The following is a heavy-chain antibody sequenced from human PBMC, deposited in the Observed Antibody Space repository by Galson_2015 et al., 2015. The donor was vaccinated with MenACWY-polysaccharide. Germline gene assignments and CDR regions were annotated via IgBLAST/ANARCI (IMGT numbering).Heavy chain of an antibody. V-gene: IGHV3-9*01. CDR1: GFTFDDYA. CDR3: AKAVTPGYSSGGNNAFDI. Sequence: SLRLSCAASGFTFDDYAMHWVRQAPGKGLEWVSGISWNSGSIGYADSVKGRFTISRDNAKNSLYLQMNSLRAEDTALYYCAKAVTPGYSSGGNNAFDIWGQGTMVTVSS. CDR2: ISWNSGSI. D-gene: IGHD6-19*01. J-gene: IGHJ3*02.